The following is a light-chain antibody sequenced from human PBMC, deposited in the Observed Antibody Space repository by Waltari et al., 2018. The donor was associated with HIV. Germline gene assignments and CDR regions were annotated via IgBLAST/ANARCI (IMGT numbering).Light chain of an antibody. V-gene: IGLV2-14*01. J-gene: IGLJ2*01. CDR1: SSDIGAYHY. CDR2: EVN. Sequence: QSALTQPASVSGSPGQSITVSCVGPSSDIGAYHYVYWFQQHPGKAPKLIIFEVNSRPSGVSDRFSGSKSGNTASLTISGLQAEDEADYYCSSYRTTSVVFGGGTKLTVL. CDR3: SSYRTTSVV.